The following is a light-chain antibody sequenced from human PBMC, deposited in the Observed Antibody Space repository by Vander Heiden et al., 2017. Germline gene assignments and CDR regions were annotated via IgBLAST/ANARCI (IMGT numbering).Light chain of an antibody. V-gene: IGKV3-15*01. CDR2: GAS. J-gene: IGKJ1*01. Sequence: VMTQSPPTLSLSPGDSVTLTCRASQGVRSNLGWYQHKPGQAPRLLIHGASTRATGIPARFSGSGSGTEFILTISSLQSEDFAVYHCQQDNNWPQTFGQGTKVEIK. CDR1: QGVRSN. CDR3: QQDNNWPQT.